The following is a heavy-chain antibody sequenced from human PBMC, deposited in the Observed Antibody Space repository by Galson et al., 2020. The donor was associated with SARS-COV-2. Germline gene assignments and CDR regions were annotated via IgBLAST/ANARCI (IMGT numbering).Heavy chain of an antibody. D-gene: IGHD1-1*01. Sequence: GGSLRLSCAASGFTFGRYAMHWVRQAPGKGLECVTVILYDGSNKYYADSVKGRFTSSRDNSKNTLYLQMNSLRAEDTAVYYCARANDAYNYGYFDYWGQGTLVTVSS. V-gene: IGHV3-30-3*01. CDR3: ARANDAYNYGYFDY. CDR1: GFTFGRYA. J-gene: IGHJ4*02. CDR2: ILYDGSNK.